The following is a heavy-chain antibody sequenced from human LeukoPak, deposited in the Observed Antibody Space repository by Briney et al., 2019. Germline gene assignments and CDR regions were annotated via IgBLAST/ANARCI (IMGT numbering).Heavy chain of an antibody. CDR2: IYHSGNT. Sequence: PSETLSLTCTVSGYSISSGYYWGWIRQPPGKGLEWIGNIYHSGNTYYNPSLKSRVTVSMDTSKNQFSLKLKSVTAADTAVYYCARGGYYGSGNDFRFDPWGQGTLVTVSS. J-gene: IGHJ5*02. V-gene: IGHV4-38-2*02. CDR3: ARGGYYGSGNDFRFDP. D-gene: IGHD3-10*01. CDR1: GYSISSGYY.